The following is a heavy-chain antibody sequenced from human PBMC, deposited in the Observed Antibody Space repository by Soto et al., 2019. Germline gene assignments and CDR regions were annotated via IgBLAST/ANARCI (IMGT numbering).Heavy chain of an antibody. Sequence: QITLKESGPTLVKPTQTLTLTCTFSGFSLSTSGVGVGWIRQPPGKALEWLALIYWNDDKRYSPSLKSRLTITKDASKNTVVLTKTNMDPVDPATYYSAPSLQVRDGQGWGWFRPWGQGTLVTVSS. V-gene: IGHV2-5*01. CDR2: IYWNDDK. CDR1: GFSLSTSGVG. J-gene: IGHJ5*02. CDR3: APSLQVRDGQGWGWFRP. D-gene: IGHD3-16*01.